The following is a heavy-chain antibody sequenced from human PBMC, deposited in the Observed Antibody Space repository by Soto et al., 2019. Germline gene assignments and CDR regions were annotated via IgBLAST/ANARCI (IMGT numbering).Heavy chain of an antibody. Sequence: GGSLRLSCAASGFTFSSYSMNWVRQAPGKGLEWVSSISSSSSYIYYADSVKGRFTISRDNSKNTLYLQMNSLRAEDTAVYYFASDYYRFNSGYGFSMDVWGQGTTVTVSS. CDR1: GFTFSSYS. V-gene: IGHV3-21*01. J-gene: IGHJ6*02. D-gene: IGHD5-12*01. CDR2: ISSSSSYI. CDR3: ASDYYRFNSGYGFSMDV.